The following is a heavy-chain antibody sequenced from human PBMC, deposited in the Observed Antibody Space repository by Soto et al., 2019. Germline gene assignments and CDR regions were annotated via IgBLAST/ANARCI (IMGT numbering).Heavy chain of an antibody. CDR1: GYSFTSYW. J-gene: IGHJ3*02. D-gene: IGHD3-22*01. CDR3: ARHITMIVVAGAFDI. CDR2: IDPSDSYT. Sequence: GESLKISCKGSGYSFTSYWISWVRQMPGKGLEWMGRIDPSDSYTNYSPSFQGHVTISADKSISTAYLQWSNLKASDTAMYYCARHITMIVVAGAFDIWGQGTMVTVSS. V-gene: IGHV5-10-1*01.